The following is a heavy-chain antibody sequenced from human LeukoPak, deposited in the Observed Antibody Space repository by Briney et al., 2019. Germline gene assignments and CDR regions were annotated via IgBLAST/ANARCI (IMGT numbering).Heavy chain of an antibody. V-gene: IGHV1-69*13. Sequence: ASVKVSCKASGGTFSSYAISWVRQAPGQGLEWMGGITPIFGTANYAQKFQGRVTITADESTSTAYMELSSLRSEDTAVYYCARNVGRVVAATGYGMDVWGKGTTVTVSS. D-gene: IGHD2-15*01. CDR1: GGTFSSYA. J-gene: IGHJ6*04. CDR2: ITPIFGTA. CDR3: ARNVGRVVAATGYGMDV.